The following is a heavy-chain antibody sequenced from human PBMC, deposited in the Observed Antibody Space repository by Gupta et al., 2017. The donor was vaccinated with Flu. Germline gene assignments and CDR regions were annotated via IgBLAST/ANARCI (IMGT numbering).Heavy chain of an antibody. CDR2: INHSGST. V-gene: IGHV4-34*01. CDR3: ARGLSSSWDYGMDV. CDR1: GGSFSGYY. Sequence: QVQLQQWGAGLLKPSETLSLTCAVYGGSFSGYYWSWIRQPPGKGLEWIGEINHSGSTNYNPSLKSRVTISVDTSKNQFSLKLSSVTAADTAVYYCARGLSSSWDYGMDVWGQGTTVTVSS. D-gene: IGHD6-13*01. J-gene: IGHJ6*02.